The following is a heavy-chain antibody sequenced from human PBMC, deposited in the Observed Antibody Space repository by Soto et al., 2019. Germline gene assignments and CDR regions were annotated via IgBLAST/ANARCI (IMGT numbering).Heavy chain of an antibody. V-gene: IGHV3-30-3*01. CDR3: FQAEDGIRVTVPVSAFLLNRSSDL. D-gene: IGHD3-16*02. CDR2: ISYDGSTK. Sequence: QTTGKGLEWVAVISYDGSTKYYADSVKGRFTTSRDNSKNTLYLQMNSLRTEHTAVYYFFQAEDGIRVTVPVSAFLLNRSSDL. J-gene: IGHJ2*01.